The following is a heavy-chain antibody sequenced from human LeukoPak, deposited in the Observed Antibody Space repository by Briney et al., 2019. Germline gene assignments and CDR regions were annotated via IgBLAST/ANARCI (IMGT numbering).Heavy chain of an antibody. Sequence: GGSLRLSCAASGFTFSSYWMHWVRQAPGKGLEWVAVISYDGRNEYYAGSVKGRFTISRDNSKNTLYLQMNSLRAEDTAVYYCARDRSSYEYYFDYWGQGTLVTVSS. CDR2: ISYDGRNE. CDR1: GFTFSSYW. D-gene: IGHD5-12*01. CDR3: ARDRSSYEYYFDY. J-gene: IGHJ4*02. V-gene: IGHV3-30*03.